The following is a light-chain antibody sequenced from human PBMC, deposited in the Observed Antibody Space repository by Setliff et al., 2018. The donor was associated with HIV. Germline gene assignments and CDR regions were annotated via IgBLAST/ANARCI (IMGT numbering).Light chain of an antibody. V-gene: IGLV2-14*01. CDR2: DVS. CDR1: SGDVGGYNY. CDR3: SSYTSSSTYV. J-gene: IGLJ1*01. Sequence: QSALTQPASVSGSPGQSITISCTGTSGDVGGYNYVSWYQQRPGKAPKFMIYDVSKRPSGVSNRFSGSKSGNTASLTISGLQAEDEADYYCSSYTSSSTYVFGTGTKVTVL.